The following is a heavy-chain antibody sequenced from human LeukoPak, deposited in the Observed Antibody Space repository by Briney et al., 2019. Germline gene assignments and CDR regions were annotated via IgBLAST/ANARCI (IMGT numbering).Heavy chain of an antibody. V-gene: IGHV3-30*03. CDR3: ARSIRGYCSGGSCYSRPYYYGMDV. Sequence: GGSLRLSCAASGFTFSSYGMHWVRQAPGKGLEWVAVISYDGSNKYYADSVKGRFTISRDNAKNSLYLQMNSLRDEDTAVYYCARSIRGYCSGGSCYSRPYYYGMDVWGQGTTVTVSS. CDR2: ISYDGSNK. D-gene: IGHD2-15*01. CDR1: GFTFSSYG. J-gene: IGHJ6*02.